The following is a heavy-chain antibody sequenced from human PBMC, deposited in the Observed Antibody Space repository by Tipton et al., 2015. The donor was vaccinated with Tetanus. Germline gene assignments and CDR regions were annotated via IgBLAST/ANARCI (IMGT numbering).Heavy chain of an antibody. CDR3: ARTAENWFDP. D-gene: IGHD2-21*02. J-gene: IGHJ5*02. CDR1: GGSINSGTFY. Sequence: TLSLTCTVSGGSINSGTFYWDWIRQPPGKGLEWIGNIYYNGNTLQNPSLKGRVTLSLDKSKNQFSLNLKSVTAADTAVYYCARTAENWFDPWGQGTLVTVSS. V-gene: IGHV4-39*01. CDR2: IYYNGNT.